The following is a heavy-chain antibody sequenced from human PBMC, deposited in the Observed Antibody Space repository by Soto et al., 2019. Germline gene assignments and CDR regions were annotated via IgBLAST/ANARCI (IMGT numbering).Heavy chain of an antibody. CDR1: GFTFSYYY. CDR2: ISSSSSYT. Sequence: GGSLRLSCAASGFTFSYYYMSWIGQAPGKGLEWVSYISSSSSYTNYADSVKGRFTISRDNAKNSLYLQMNSLRAEDTAVYYCARPGVLQSAFDIWGQGTMVTVSS. D-gene: IGHD2-15*01. CDR3: ARPGVLQSAFDI. V-gene: IGHV3-11*06. J-gene: IGHJ3*02.